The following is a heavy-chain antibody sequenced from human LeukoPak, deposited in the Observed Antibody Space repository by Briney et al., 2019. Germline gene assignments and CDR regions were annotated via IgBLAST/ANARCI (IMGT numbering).Heavy chain of an antibody. CDR3: ARRDHTGRSHAWFDP. D-gene: IGHD1-14*01. CDR2: LSDTGTT. Sequence: SETLSLTCTVSGGSVSTISHFWDWARQPPGKGLEWIVSLSDTGTTYYNPSLESGVTMSVDTSKHQFSLKLSSVTAADTAVYYCARRDHTGRSHAWFDPWGQGTLVTVSS. CDR1: GGSVSTISHF. V-gene: IGHV4-39*01. J-gene: IGHJ5*02.